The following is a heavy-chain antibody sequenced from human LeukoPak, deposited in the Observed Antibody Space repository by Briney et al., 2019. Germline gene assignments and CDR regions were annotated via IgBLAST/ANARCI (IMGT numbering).Heavy chain of an antibody. V-gene: IGHV3-21*01. CDR2: ISSSSSYI. D-gene: IGHD3-9*01. CDR1: GFTFSSYS. Sequence: PGGSLRLSCAASGFTFSSYSMNWVRQAPGKGLEWVSSISSSSSYIYYADSVKGRFTISRDNAKNSLYLQMNSLRAEDTAVYYCAKEPYYDILTGYPDYWGQGTLVTVSS. J-gene: IGHJ4*02. CDR3: AKEPYYDILTGYPDY.